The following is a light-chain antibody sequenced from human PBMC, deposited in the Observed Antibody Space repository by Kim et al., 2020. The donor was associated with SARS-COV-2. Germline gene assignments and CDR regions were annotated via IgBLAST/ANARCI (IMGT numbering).Light chain of an antibody. J-gene: IGLJ3*02. CDR1: SLRSYY. CDR3: NSRDSSGNHLV. V-gene: IGLV3-19*01. CDR2: GKN. Sequence: SSELTQDPAVSVALGQTVRITCQGDSLRSYYASWYQQKPGQAPVLVIYGKNNRPSGIPDRFSGSSSGNTASLTITGAQAEDEADYYCNSRDSSGNHLVFGGELQLT.